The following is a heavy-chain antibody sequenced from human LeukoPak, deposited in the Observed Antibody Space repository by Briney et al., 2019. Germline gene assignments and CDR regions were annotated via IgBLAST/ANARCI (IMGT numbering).Heavy chain of an antibody. V-gene: IGHV3-30*04. D-gene: IGHD2-2*01. Sequence: PGGSLRLSCAASGFTFSSYAMHWVRQAPGKGLERVAVISYDGSNKYYADSVKGRFTISRDNSKNTLYLQMNSLRAEDTAVYYCARDRCSSTSCYFAYWGQGTLVTVSS. J-gene: IGHJ4*02. CDR2: ISYDGSNK. CDR1: GFTFSSYA. CDR3: ARDRCSSTSCYFAY.